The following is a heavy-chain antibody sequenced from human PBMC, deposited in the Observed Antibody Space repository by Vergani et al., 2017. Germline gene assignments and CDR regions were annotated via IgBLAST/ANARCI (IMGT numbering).Heavy chain of an antibody. V-gene: IGHV3-30*02. Sequence: QVQLVESAGGVVQPGGSLRLSCAASGFTFSNFGMHWIRQAPGKGLEWLAYIGKDGINTKYRDAVKGRFTVSRDTSKNTLYLQMNSLRAEDTAVYYCAKDPPLRAFDIWGQGTMVTVSS. J-gene: IGHJ3*02. CDR3: AKDPPLRAFDI. CDR1: GFTFSNFG. CDR2: IGKDGINT.